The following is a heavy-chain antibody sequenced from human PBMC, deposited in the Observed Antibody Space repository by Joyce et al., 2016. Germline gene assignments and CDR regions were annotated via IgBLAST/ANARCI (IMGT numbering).Heavy chain of an antibody. D-gene: IGHD2-15*01. V-gene: IGHV3-23*01. CDR3: ASSGGFYFDY. CDR1: GFPFSTYA. J-gene: IGHJ4*02. Sequence: EVQLLESGGGLVQPGGSLRLSCAASGFPFSTYAMSWVRQAPGKGLECVSMIINSGGRIYYADSVKGRFTISRDNSKNTLYLQMDSLRVEDTALYYCASSGGFYFDYWGRGSLVTVSS. CDR2: IINSGGRI.